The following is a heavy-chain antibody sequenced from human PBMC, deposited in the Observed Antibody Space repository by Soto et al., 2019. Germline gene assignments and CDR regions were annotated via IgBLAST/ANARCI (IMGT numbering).Heavy chain of an antibody. V-gene: IGHV2-5*02. CDR1: GFSLSTSGVG. D-gene: IGHD3-22*01. CDR3: AVSRGYYDTYYNWFDP. Sequence: KESGRTLVKPSQTLTLTCTFSGFSLSTSGVGVGWIRQPPGKALEWLALIYWDDDKRYSPSLKSRLTITKDTSTNQVVLTMTNMYPVDTATYYCAVSRGYYDTYYNWFDPWGQGTLVTVSS. J-gene: IGHJ5*02. CDR2: IYWDDDK.